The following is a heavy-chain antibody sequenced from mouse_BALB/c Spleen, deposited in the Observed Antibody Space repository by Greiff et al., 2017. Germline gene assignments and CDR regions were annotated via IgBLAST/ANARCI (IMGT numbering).Heavy chain of an antibody. V-gene: IGHV1S22*01. J-gene: IGHJ2*01. CDR1: GYTFTRYW. CDR3: STGYFDY. Sequence: LQQPGSELVRPGASVKLSCKASGYTFTRYWMHWVKQRPGQGLEWIGNIYPGSGSTNYDEKFKSKATLTVDTSSSTAYMQLSSLTSEDSAVYYCSTGYFDYWGQGTTLTVSS. D-gene: IGHD2-1*01. CDR2: IYPGSGST.